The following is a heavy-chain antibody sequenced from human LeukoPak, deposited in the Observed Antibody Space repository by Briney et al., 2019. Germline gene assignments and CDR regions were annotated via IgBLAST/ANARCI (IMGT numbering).Heavy chain of an antibody. CDR2: IYYSGST. D-gene: IGHD3-16*02. CDR3: ASYDYVWGSNRYAFFY. CDR1: GASFTSNNYY. J-gene: IGHJ4*02. Sequence: SETLSLTCTVSGASFTSNNYYWGWVRQPPGKGLECIGTIYYSGSTYYNPSLKSRVTISADTSKNQFSLKLSSVTAADTAVYYCASYDYVWGSNRYAFFYWGQGTLVTVSS. V-gene: IGHV4-39*01.